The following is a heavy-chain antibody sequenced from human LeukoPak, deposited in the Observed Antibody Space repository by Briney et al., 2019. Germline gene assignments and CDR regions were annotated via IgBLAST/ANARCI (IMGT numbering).Heavy chain of an antibody. CDR3: ARGELLWFGEFNFFDY. Sequence: PGGSLRLSCAASGFTFSSYSMNWVRQAPGKGLEWVSSISSSSSYIYYADSVKGRITISRDNAKNSLYLQMNSLRAEDTAVYYCARGELLWFGEFNFFDYWGQGTLVTVSS. V-gene: IGHV3-21*01. J-gene: IGHJ4*02. CDR2: ISSSSSYI. CDR1: GFTFSSYS. D-gene: IGHD3-10*01.